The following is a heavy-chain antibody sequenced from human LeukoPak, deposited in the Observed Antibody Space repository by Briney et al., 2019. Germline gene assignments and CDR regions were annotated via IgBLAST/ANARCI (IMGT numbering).Heavy chain of an antibody. CDR1: GFTFSSYN. V-gene: IGHV3-74*01. J-gene: IGHJ4*01. CDR3: ARDGAYSTIFY. CDR2: INTDGSIT. Sequence: GGSLRLSCAASGFTFSSYNMNWVRQAPGKGLVWVSRINTDGSITNYADSVKGRFSISRDNAKNTLYLQMSSLRAEDTAVYYCARDGAYSTIFYWGQGTLVTVSS. D-gene: IGHD3-3*01.